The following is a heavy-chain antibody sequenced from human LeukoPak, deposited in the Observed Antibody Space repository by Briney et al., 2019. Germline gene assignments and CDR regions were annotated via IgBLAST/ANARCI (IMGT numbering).Heavy chain of an antibody. V-gene: IGHV1-2*02. Sequence: ASVKVSCKTSGYTFTGHHLHWVRQAPGQGLEWMGWINPKSGGTNYAQKFQGSVTMTRDTSVNTAYMELSRLRSDDTAVYYCARHPQGYYLYYYYYMDVWGKGTTVTVSS. CDR1: GYTFTGHH. CDR3: ARHPQGYYLYYYYYMDV. D-gene: IGHD3-10*01. CDR2: INPKSGGT. J-gene: IGHJ6*03.